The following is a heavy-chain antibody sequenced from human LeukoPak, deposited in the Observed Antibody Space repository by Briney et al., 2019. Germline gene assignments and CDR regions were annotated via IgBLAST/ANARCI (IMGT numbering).Heavy chain of an antibody. CDR3: ARGRAVAYSRSYLFPFDP. CDR1: GGSISSSSYY. D-gene: IGHD1-26*01. J-gene: IGHJ5*02. Sequence: SETLSLTCTVSGGSISSSSYYWGWIRQPPGKGLEWIGSIYYSGSTYYNPSLKSRVTISVDTSKNQFSLKLSSVTAADTAVYYCARGRAVAYSRSYLFPFDPWRQGTLVTVSS. CDR2: IYYSGST. V-gene: IGHV4-39*07.